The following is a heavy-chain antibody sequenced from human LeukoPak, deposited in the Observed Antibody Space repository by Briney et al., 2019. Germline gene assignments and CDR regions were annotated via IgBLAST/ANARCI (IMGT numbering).Heavy chain of an antibody. J-gene: IGHJ4*02. CDR2: INPNSGGT. Sequence: ASVKVSFKASGYTFTGYYMHWVRQAPGQGPAWMGWINPNSGGTNYAQKFQGRVTMTRDTSISTAYMELSRLRSDDTAVYYCARGPHRWLYYFDYWGQGTLVTVSS. CDR1: GYTFTGYY. V-gene: IGHV1-2*02. D-gene: IGHD6-19*01. CDR3: ARGPHRWLYYFDY.